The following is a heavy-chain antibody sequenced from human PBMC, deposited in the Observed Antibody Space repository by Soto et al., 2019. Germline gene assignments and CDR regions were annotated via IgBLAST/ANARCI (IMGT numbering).Heavy chain of an antibody. Sequence: GESMEISCKGSGYTFTSYWISWVRQMPGKGLEWMGRIDPSDSYTNYSPSFQGHVTISVDKSISTAYLQWSSLKASDTAIYYCARPRVVGDWPVDFDLWGRGTLVTVSS. CDR2: IDPSDSYT. D-gene: IGHD2-21*01. J-gene: IGHJ2*01. CDR3: ARPRVVGDWPVDFDL. CDR1: GYTFTSYW. V-gene: IGHV5-10-1*01.